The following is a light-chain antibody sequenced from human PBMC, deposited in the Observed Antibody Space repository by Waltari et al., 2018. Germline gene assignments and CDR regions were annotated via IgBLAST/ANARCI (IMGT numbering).Light chain of an antibody. CDR1: KIGTKS. CDR2: DDS. J-gene: IGLJ2*01. Sequence: SSVLTQPPSVSVAPEKTARITCGGNKIGTKSVHWYQQRPGQAPLLVVYDDSDRPSGNPGRFSGAKSGNAATLTIGGGEDGDEADYYWQVWDSHGDHHVFGGGSKLTVV. V-gene: IGLV3-21*03. CDR3: QVWDSHGDHHV.